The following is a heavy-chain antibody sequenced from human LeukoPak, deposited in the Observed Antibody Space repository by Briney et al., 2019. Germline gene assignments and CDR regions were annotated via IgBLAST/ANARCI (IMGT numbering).Heavy chain of an antibody. CDR2: ISYDGSNK. V-gene: IGHV3-30*18. CDR1: GFTFSSYG. CDR3: AKGAHYFGSGSFRRGHYFDS. D-gene: IGHD3-10*01. Sequence: GGSLRLSCAASGFTFSSYGMHWVRQAPGKGPEWVAVISYDGSNKYYADSVKGRFTISRDNSKNTLYLQMNSLRAEDTAVYYCAKGAHYFGSGSFRRGHYFDSWGQGTLVTVSS. J-gene: IGHJ4*02.